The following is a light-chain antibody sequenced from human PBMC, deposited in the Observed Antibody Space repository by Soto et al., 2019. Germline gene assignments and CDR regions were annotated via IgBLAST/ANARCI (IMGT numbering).Light chain of an antibody. Sequence: IVLTQSPGTLSLSPGERATLSCGASQSVSSNYLAWYQQKPGRAPRLLIYGASSRATGIPDRFSGSGSGTDFSLTISRLEPEDFAVYYCQHYAHNSPITFGQGTRLEIK. V-gene: IGKV3-20*01. CDR2: GAS. CDR3: QHYAHNSPIT. J-gene: IGKJ5*01. CDR1: QSVSSNY.